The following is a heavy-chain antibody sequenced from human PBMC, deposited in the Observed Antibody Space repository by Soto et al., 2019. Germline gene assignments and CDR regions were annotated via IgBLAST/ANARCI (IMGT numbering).Heavy chain of an antibody. J-gene: IGHJ4*02. Sequence: QEQLGESGGGVVQPGRSLRLSCVVSGFTFSTYGMHWVLQTPGKGLEWVAGVSFDGSKQYTTDAVKGLFTISSDNSKNTQHLQVNNLRPDDKAVYYCAKDMVQMGMVFDRCGQATLVTGSS. CDR1: GFTFSTYG. V-gene: IGHV3-30*18. CDR2: VSFDGSKQ. CDR3: AKDMVQMGMVFDR. D-gene: IGHD3-10*01.